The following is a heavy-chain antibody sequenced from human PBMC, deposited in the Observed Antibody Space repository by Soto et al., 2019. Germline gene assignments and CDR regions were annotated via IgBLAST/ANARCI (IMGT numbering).Heavy chain of an antibody. CDR1: GYTFTAYA. V-gene: IGHV1-3*01. Sequence: QVQLVQSGAEVKKPGASVRVSCKASGYTFTAYAMDWVRQTPGQRLEWVGWINVGTGDTEYSQQFQGRVNITRDTSARTLYMEFSSLRSEDTAVYYCARDVDTSMSAPLDYWGQASLVTVSS. D-gene: IGHD5-18*01. J-gene: IGHJ4*02. CDR3: ARDVDTSMSAPLDY. CDR2: INVGTGDT.